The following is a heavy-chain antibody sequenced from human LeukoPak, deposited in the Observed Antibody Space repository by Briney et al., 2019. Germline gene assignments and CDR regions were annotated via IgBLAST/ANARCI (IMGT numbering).Heavy chain of an antibody. J-gene: IGHJ6*02. V-gene: IGHV3-9*01. CDR1: GFTFDDYA. D-gene: IGHD3-22*01. Sequence: GGSLRLSCAASGFTFDDYAMHWVRQAPGKGLEWVSGISRNSGSIGYADSVKGRFTISRDNAKNSLYLQMNSLRAEDTALYYCAKEEYYYDSSGYYSGYYYGMDVWGQGTTVTVSS. CDR3: AKEEYYYDSSGYYSGYYYGMDV. CDR2: ISRNSGSI.